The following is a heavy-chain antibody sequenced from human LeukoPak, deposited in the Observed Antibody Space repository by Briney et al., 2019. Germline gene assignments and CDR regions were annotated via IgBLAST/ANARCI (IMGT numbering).Heavy chain of an antibody. V-gene: IGHV4-30-2*01. CDR2: IYHSGST. CDR1: GGSISSGGYY. D-gene: IGHD2-15*01. J-gene: IGHJ4*02. CDR3: ATAGRPGILYPPPAAYDY. Sequence: PSETLSLTCTVSGGSISSGGYYWSWIRQPPGKGLEWIGYIYHSGSTYYNPSLKSRVTISVDTSKNQFSLKLSSVTAADTAVYYCATAGRPGILYPPPAAYDYWGQGTLVTVSS.